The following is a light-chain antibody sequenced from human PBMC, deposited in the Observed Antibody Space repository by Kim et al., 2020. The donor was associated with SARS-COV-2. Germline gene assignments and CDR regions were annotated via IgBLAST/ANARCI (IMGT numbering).Light chain of an antibody. CDR3: KQYETYWT. V-gene: IGKV1-5*03. J-gene: IGKJ1*01. Sequence: DIQMTQSPSTLSAFVGNRVTITCRASQSVDYWLAWYQQKPGKAPKLLLYQASKLASGVPSRFSGSGSGTDFTLTISNLQPDDSAIYYCKQYETYWTFGPGTKVDIK. CDR2: QAS. CDR1: QSVDYW.